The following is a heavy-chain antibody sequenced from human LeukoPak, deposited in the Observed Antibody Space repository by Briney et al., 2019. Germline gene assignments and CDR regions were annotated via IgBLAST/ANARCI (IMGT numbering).Heavy chain of an antibody. CDR3: ASVRGYSGSGKSSYYYYGMDV. V-gene: IGHV4-4*07. J-gene: IGHJ6*02. CDR1: GGSISSYY. CDR2: IYTSGST. D-gene: IGHD5-12*01. Sequence: KPSETLSLTCTVSGGSISSYYWSWIRQPAGKGLEWIGRIYTSGSTNYNPSLKSRVTMSVDTSKNQFSLKLSSVTAADTAVYYCASVRGYSGSGKSSYYYYGMDVWGQGTTVTVSS.